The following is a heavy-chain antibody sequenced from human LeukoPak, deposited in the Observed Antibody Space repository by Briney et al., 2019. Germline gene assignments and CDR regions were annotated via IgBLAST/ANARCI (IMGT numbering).Heavy chain of an antibody. Sequence: ASVKVSCKASGYTFTGYYIHWVRQAPGQGLEWMGWINPNSGGTYYAQSFQDRVTMTRDTSISTAYMELSRLRSDDTAVYYCARAALGVWFGEPLGGPTEYWGQGTLVAVSS. CDR2: INPNSGGT. V-gene: IGHV1-2*02. CDR1: GYTFTGYY. D-gene: IGHD3-10*01. J-gene: IGHJ4*02. CDR3: ARAALGVWFGEPLGGPTEY.